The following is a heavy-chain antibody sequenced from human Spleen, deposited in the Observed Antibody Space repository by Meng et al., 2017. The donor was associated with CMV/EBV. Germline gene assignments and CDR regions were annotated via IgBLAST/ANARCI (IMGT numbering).Heavy chain of an antibody. Sequence: GGSLRLSCAASGFTFRSYTMSWVRQAPGKGLEWVSVISGSGGTTFYADSVKGQFTISRDNSKNTLYLQMNSLRAEDTAVYYCAKVLRFLEWTKNYYYYGMDVWGQGTTVTVSS. CDR2: ISGSGGTT. CDR3: AKVLRFLEWTKNYYYYGMDV. V-gene: IGHV3-23*01. CDR1: GFTFRSYT. J-gene: IGHJ6*02. D-gene: IGHD3-3*01.